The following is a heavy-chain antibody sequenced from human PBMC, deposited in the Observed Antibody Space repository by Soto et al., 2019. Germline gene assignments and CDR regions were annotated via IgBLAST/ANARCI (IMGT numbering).Heavy chain of an antibody. J-gene: IGHJ4*02. D-gene: IGHD3-10*01. CDR2: IYYSGST. CDR3: ARSPTYYGSGSYSSSDY. Sequence: SETLSLTCTVSGGSISSGDYYWSWIRQPPGKGLEWIGYIYYSGSTYYNPSLKSRVTISVDTSKNQFSLKLSSVTAADTAVYYCARSPTYYGSGSYSSSDYWGQGTLVTVSS. V-gene: IGHV4-30-4*01. CDR1: GGSISSGDYY.